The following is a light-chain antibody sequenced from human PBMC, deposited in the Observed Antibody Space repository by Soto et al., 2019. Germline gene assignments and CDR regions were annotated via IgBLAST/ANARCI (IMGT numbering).Light chain of an antibody. Sequence: QAASVSGSPGQSITISCTGTSSDVGGYNYVSWYQQHPGKAPKLMIYDVSNRPSGVSNRFSGSKSGNTASLTISGLQAEDEADYYCSSYTSSARLIFGTGTKLTVL. J-gene: IGLJ1*01. CDR1: SSDVGGYNY. CDR2: DVS. CDR3: SSYTSSARLI. V-gene: IGLV2-14*01.